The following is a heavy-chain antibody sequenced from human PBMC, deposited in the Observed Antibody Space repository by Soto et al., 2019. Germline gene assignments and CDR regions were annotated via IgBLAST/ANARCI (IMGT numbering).Heavy chain of an antibody. D-gene: IGHD2-15*01. J-gene: IGHJ4*02. CDR1: GGSISSYY. CDR3: ARRYGGTFDY. Sequence: SETLSLTCTVSGGSISSYYWSWIRQPPGKGLEWIGYIYYSGSTNYNPSLKSRVTISVDTSKNQFSLKLSSVTTADTAVYYCARRYGGTFDYWGQGTLVTXSS. V-gene: IGHV4-59*08. CDR2: IYYSGST.